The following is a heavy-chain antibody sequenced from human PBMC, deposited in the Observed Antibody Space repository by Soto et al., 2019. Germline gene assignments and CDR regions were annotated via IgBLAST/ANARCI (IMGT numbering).Heavy chain of an antibody. CDR2: INHSGST. V-gene: IGHV4-34*01. CDR3: ARSGFDYDFWSGYGPPGMDV. Sequence: SETLSLTCAVYGGSFSGYYWSWIRQPPGKGLEWIGEINHSGSTNYNPSLKSRVTISVDTSKNQFSLKLSSVTAADTAVYYCARSGFDYDFWSGYGPPGMDVWGQGTTVTVSS. J-gene: IGHJ6*02. D-gene: IGHD3-3*01. CDR1: GGSFSGYY.